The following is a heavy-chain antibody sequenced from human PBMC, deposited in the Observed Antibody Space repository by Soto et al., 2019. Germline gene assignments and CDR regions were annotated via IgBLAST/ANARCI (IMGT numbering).Heavy chain of an antibody. CDR1: GYSFTSYW. V-gene: IGHV5-51*01. D-gene: IGHD1-1*01. CDR2: IYPGDSDT. Sequence: GESLKISCKGSGYSFTSYWIGWVRQMPGKGLEWMGIIYPGDSDTRYSPSFQGQVTISADKSISTAYLQWSSLKASDTAMYYCARGGNARRNYYGMDVWGQGTTVTVSS. J-gene: IGHJ6*02. CDR3: ARGGNARRNYYGMDV.